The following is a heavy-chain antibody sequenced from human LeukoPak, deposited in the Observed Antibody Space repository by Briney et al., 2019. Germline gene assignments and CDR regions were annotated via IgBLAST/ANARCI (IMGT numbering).Heavy chain of an antibody. CDR3: ARTGVRDGYVFLY. D-gene: IGHD5-12*01. Sequence: PSETLSLTCTVSGGSIRSSYYYWGWIRQPPGKGLEWIGSIYDSGSTYYNPSLKSRVTISVDTSKNQFSLKLSSVTAADTAVYYCARTGVRDGYVFLYWGQGTLVTVSS. J-gene: IGHJ4*02. CDR1: GGSIRSSYYY. CDR2: IYDSGST. V-gene: IGHV4-39*07.